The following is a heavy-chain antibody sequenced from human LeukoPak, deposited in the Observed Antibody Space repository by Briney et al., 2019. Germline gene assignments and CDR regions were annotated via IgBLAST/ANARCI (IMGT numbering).Heavy chain of an antibody. J-gene: IGHJ6*03. Sequence: PSETLSLTCTVSGGSISSHYWSWIRQPPGKGLEWIGYIYYSGSTNYNPSLKSRVTISVDTSKNQFSLKLSSVTAADTAVYYCARAPNYDFWSCYYTYYYYYMDVWGKGTTVTVSS. D-gene: IGHD3-3*01. CDR3: ARAPNYDFWSCYYTYYYYYMDV. CDR2: IYYSGST. V-gene: IGHV4-59*11. CDR1: GGSISSHY.